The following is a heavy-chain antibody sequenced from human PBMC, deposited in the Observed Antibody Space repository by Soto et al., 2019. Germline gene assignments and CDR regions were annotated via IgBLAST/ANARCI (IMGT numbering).Heavy chain of an antibody. J-gene: IGHJ4*02. CDR1: GGSISNYY. Sequence: SETLSLTCTVSGGSISNYYWSWLRQPPGKGLEWIGYIYSSGSTHYNPSLQSRVTISADTSKNQVSQKVRSVTAADTAVYYCARDHPHSYGVYYFDYWGQGTPVTVSS. V-gene: IGHV4-59*01. D-gene: IGHD5-18*01. CDR3: ARDHPHSYGVYYFDY. CDR2: IYSSGST.